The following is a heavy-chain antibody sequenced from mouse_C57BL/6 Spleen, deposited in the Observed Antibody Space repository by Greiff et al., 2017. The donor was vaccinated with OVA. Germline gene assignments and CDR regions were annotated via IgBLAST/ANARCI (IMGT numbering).Heavy chain of an antibody. V-gene: IGHV1-61*01. CDR3: ARPITTVVGGYFDY. CDR2: IYPSDSET. D-gene: IGHD1-1*01. J-gene: IGHJ2*01. Sequence: QVQLQQPGAELVRPGSSVKLSCKASGYTFTSYWMDWVKQRPGQGLEWIGNIYPSDSETHYNQKFKDKATLTVDKSSSTAYMQLSSLTSEDSAVYYCARPITTVVGGYFDYRGQGTTLTVSS. CDR1: GYTFTSYW.